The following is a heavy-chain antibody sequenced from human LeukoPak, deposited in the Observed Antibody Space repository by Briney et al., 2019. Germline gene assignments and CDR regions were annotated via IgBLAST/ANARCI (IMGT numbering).Heavy chain of an antibody. V-gene: IGHV1-69*01. CDR2: IIPVFGTA. D-gene: IGHD2-2*01. Sequence: ASVKVSCKASGGTFSSYAISWVRQAPGQGPEWMGGIIPVFGTANYAQKFQGRVTITADESTSTAYMELSSLRSEGTAGYYCAVWEDIVVVPAAYYYGMDVWGQGTTVTVSS. J-gene: IGHJ6*02. CDR3: AVWEDIVVVPAAYYYGMDV. CDR1: GGTFSSYA.